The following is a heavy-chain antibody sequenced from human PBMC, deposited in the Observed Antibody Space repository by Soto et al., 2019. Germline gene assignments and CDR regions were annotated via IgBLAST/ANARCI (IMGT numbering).Heavy chain of an antibody. Sequence: SETLSLTCTVSGGSISSGDYYWSWIRQPPGKGLEWIGYIYYSGSTYYNPSLKSRVAISVDTSKNQFSLKLSSVTAADTAVYYCARERPDGARLDPWGQGTLVT. CDR1: GGSISSGDYY. V-gene: IGHV4-30-4*01. CDR2: IYYSGST. CDR3: ARERPDGARLDP. J-gene: IGHJ5*02. D-gene: IGHD6-6*01.